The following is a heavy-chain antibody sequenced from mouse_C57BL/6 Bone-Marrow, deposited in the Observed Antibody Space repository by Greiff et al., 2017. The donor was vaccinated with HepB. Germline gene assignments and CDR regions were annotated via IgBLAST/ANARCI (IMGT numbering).Heavy chain of an antibody. V-gene: IGHV5-9-1*02. D-gene: IGHD1-1*01. CDR3: TRFPTHYYGSSFDY. CDR1: GFTFSSYA. Sequence: EVHLVESGEGLVKPGGSLKLSCAASGFTFSSYAMSWVRQTPEKRLEWVAYISSGGDYSYYADTLKGRCTISRDNARNTLYLQMSSLKSEDTAMYYCTRFPTHYYGSSFDYWGQGTTLTVSS. J-gene: IGHJ2*01. CDR2: ISSGGDYS.